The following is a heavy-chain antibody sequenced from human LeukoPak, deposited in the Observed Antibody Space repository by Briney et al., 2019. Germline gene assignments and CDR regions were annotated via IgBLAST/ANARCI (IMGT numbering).Heavy chain of an antibody. J-gene: IGHJ4*02. CDR1: GFTFSSYA. CDR2: ISGSGGST. D-gene: IGHD3-10*01. V-gene: IGHV3-23*01. Sequence: GGSLRLSCAASGFTFSSYAMSWVRQAPGKGLEWVSAISGSGGSTYYADSVKGRLTISRDNSKNTLYLQMNSLRAEDTAVYYCARDRGLRVLLWFGELWDWGQGTLVTVSS. CDR3: ARDRGLRVLLWFGELWD.